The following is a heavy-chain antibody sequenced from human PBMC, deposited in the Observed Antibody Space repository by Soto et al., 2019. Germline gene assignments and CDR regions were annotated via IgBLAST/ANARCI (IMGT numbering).Heavy chain of an antibody. CDR2: IDWDDDK. CDR3: ARSRDTANGMDV. Sequence: SGPTLVNPTQTLTLTCTFSGFSLSTSGMRVSWIRQPPGKALEWLARIDWDDDKFYSTSLKTRLTISKDTSKNQVVLTMTNMDPVDTATYYCARSRDTANGMDVWGRGTTVTVSS. V-gene: IGHV2-70*04. CDR1: GFSLSTSGMR. J-gene: IGHJ6*02. D-gene: IGHD5-18*01.